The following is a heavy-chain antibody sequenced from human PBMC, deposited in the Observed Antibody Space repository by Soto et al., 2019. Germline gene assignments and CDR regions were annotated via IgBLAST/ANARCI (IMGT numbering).Heavy chain of an antibody. CDR2: ISSSSSTI. J-gene: IGHJ4*01. Sequence: GGSLRLSCAASGFTFSSYSMNWVRQAPGKGLEWVSYISSSSSTIYYADSVKGRFAISRDDSKNMVYLQMNSLKTEDTGIYYCTKDSYSTMIVVRFDYWGHGTLVPVSS. CDR1: GFTFSSYS. V-gene: IGHV3-48*01. CDR3: TKDSYSTMIVVRFDY. D-gene: IGHD3-22*01.